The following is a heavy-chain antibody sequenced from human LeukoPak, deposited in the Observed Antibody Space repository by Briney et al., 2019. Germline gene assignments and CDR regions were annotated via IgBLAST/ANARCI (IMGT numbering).Heavy chain of an antibody. J-gene: IGHJ6*03. Sequence: GGSLRLSCAASGFTFSSYWMTWVRQAPGKGLEWVSAISGRGYSTYYADSVKGRFTTSRDNSKNTLYLQMNSLRAEDTAVSYCARDLGSGSSYYYYYMDVWGKGTTVTVSS. V-gene: IGHV3-23*01. D-gene: IGHD6-19*01. CDR2: ISGRGYST. CDR1: GFTFSSYW. CDR3: ARDLGSGSSYYYYYMDV.